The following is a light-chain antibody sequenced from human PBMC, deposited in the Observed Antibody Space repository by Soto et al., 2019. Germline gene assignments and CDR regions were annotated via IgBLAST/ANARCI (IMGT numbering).Light chain of an antibody. CDR3: QAWDSNTVV. V-gene: IGLV3-1*01. CDR1: KLGDKY. CDR2: QDY. J-gene: IGLJ3*02. Sequence: SYELTQPPSVSVSPGQPASITCSGDKLGDKYTFWYQQKPGQSPVLVIYQDYKRPSGIPERFFGSNSGNTATLTISGTQALDEADYYCQAWDSNTVVFGGGTKVTVL.